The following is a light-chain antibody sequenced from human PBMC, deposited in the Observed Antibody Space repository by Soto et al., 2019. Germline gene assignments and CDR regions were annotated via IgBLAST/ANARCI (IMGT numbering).Light chain of an antibody. CDR3: TSYSSTNTFYV. Sequence: QSALTQPASLSGSPGQSITISCTGTSSDIGAYDYVSWFQQHPGKAPKLMISEVNNRPSGVSNRFSGSKSGNTAYLTISGLQVEDEAEYFCTSYSSTNTFYVFGAGTKVTVL. CDR2: EVN. J-gene: IGLJ1*01. V-gene: IGLV2-14*01. CDR1: SSDIGAYDY.